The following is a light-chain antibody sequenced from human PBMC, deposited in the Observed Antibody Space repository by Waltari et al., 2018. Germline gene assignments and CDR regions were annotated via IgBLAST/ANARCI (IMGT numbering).Light chain of an antibody. V-gene: IGKV3-11*01. Sequence: EIVLTQSPATLSLSPEERATLSCRASQSVYNYLVWYQQKPGQAPRLLIYDTSNRATGIPARFSGSGSGTDFTLTISSLEPEDFAVYYCQQRSAWPGTFGQGTKLDIK. CDR3: QQRSAWPGT. J-gene: IGKJ2*02. CDR2: DTS. CDR1: QSVYNY.